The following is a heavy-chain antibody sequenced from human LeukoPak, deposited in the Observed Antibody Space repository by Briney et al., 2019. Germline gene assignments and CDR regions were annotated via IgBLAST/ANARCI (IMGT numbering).Heavy chain of an antibody. CDR3: ARGRSIVLLQGVAMSDEFDI. J-gene: IGHJ3*02. V-gene: IGHV3-21*01. Sequence: GGSLRLSCTASGFTFSNYGMNWVRQAPGKGLEWVSFTDTSGNYIYYGDSVKGRFTISRDNAKNLVFLQMNGLRAEDTAVYYCARGRSIVLLQGVAMSDEFDIWGQGAMVAVSS. D-gene: IGHD3-10*01. CDR1: GFTFSNYG. CDR2: TDTSGNYI.